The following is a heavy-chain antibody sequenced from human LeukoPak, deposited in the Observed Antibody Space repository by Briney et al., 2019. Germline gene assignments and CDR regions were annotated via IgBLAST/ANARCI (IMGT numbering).Heavy chain of an antibody. CDR3: ARDLNPSWYRSYFQH. CDR1: GFTFSSYA. J-gene: IGHJ1*01. CDR2: ISYDGSNK. V-gene: IGHV3-30-3*01. Sequence: HPGGSLRLSCAASGFTFSSYAMHWVRQAPGKGLEWVAVISYDGSNKYYADSVKGRFTISRDNSKNTLYLQMNSLRAEDTAVYYCARDLNPSWYRSYFQHWGQGTLVTVSS. D-gene: IGHD6-13*01.